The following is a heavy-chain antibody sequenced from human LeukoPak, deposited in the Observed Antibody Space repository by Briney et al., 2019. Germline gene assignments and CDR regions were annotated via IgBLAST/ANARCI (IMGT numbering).Heavy chain of an antibody. D-gene: IGHD3-22*01. Sequence: PGGSLRLSCAASGFTFSSYAMSWVRQAPGKGLEWVSAISGSGGSTYYADSVEGRFTISRDNSKNTLYLQMNSLRAEDTAVYYCAKYSGDYYDNYYGMDVWGQGTTVTVSS. J-gene: IGHJ6*02. CDR3: AKYSGDYYDNYYGMDV. CDR2: ISGSGGST. V-gene: IGHV3-23*01. CDR1: GFTFSSYA.